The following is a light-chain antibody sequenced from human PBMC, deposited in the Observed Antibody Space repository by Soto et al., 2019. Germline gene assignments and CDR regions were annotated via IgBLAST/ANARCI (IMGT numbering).Light chain of an antibody. CDR3: SSFTSSSTLRV. Sequence: QSALTQPASVSGSPGQSITISCTGTSSDIESYDFVSWYQQHPGKAPKLIIYGVINRPSGVSNHFSGSKSGSTASLPISGLQAEHEADYYCSSFTSSSTLRVFGGGTKLTVL. J-gene: IGLJ3*02. CDR2: GVI. V-gene: IGLV2-14*01. CDR1: SSDIESYDF.